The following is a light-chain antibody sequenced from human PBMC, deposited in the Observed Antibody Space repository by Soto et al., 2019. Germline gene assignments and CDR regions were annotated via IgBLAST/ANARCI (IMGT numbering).Light chain of an antibody. Sequence: DIQMTQSPSSLSASVGDRVTITCRASQSISSYLNWYQQKPGKAPKLLIYAASSLQSGVPSRFSGCGSGTDFTLTISSLQPEDFATYYCQQSYSTPRTCGQGTKVEIK. CDR2: AAS. CDR1: QSISSY. V-gene: IGKV1-39*01. CDR3: QQSYSTPRT. J-gene: IGKJ1*01.